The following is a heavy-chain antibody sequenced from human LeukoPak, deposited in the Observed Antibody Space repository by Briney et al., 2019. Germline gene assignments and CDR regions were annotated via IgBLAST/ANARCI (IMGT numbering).Heavy chain of an antibody. CDR2: ISSSSSYI. CDR3: ARDGGWGYYYYYMDV. J-gene: IGHJ6*03. V-gene: IGHV3-21*01. CDR1: GFTFSSYS. Sequence: GGSLRLSCAASGFTFSSYSMNWVRQAPGKGLEWVSSISSSSSYIYYADSVKGRFTISRDNAKNSLHLQMNSLRAEDTAVYYCARDGGWGYYYYYMDVWGKGTTVTISS. D-gene: IGHD6-19*01.